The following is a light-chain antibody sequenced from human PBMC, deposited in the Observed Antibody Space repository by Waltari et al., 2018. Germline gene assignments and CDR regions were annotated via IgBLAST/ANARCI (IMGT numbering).Light chain of an antibody. V-gene: IGKV3-20*01. J-gene: IGKJ1*01. Sequence: EIVLTQSPGTLSLSPGARATLSCRASQSVGRSLTLYQQKPGQAPRLLIYGASSRATGIPDRFSGSGSGTDFSLTISRLEPEDFALYYCQHYVRLPVSFGQGTKVDIK. CDR2: GAS. CDR3: QHYVRLPVS. CDR1: QSVGRS.